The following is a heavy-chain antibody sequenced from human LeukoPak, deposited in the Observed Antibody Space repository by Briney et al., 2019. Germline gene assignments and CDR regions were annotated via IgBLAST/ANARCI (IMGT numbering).Heavy chain of an antibody. J-gene: IGHJ4*02. V-gene: IGHV4-39*01. CDR3: ARGVPYGDYRT. Sequence: SETLSLTCTVSGGSISSSSYYWGWIRQPPGKGLEWIGSIYYSGSTYYNPSLKSRVTISVDTSKNQFSLKLSSVTAADTAVYYCARGVPYGDYRTWSQGTLVTVSS. CDR1: GGSISSSSYY. CDR2: IYYSGST. D-gene: IGHD4-17*01.